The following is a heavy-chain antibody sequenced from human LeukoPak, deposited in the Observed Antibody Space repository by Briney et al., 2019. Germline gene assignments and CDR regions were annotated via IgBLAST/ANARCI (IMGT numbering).Heavy chain of an antibody. J-gene: IGHJ4*02. D-gene: IGHD3-10*01. Sequence: PSETLSLTCTVSGYSISSGYYWGWIRQPPGKGLEWIGSIYHSGSTYYNPSLKSRVTTSVDTSKNQFSLKLSSVTAADTAVYYCARDSTMVRGFDYWGQGTLVPVSS. V-gene: IGHV4-38-2*02. CDR2: IYHSGST. CDR1: GYSISSGYY. CDR3: ARDSTMVRGFDY.